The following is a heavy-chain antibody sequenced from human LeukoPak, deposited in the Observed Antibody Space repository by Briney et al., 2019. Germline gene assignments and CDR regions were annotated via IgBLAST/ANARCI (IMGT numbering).Heavy chain of an antibody. CDR1: GGSFSGYY. CDR2: INHSGST. V-gene: IGHV4-34*01. D-gene: IGHD3-9*01. Sequence: PSETLSLTCAVYGGSFSGYYWSWIRQPPGKGLEWIGEINHSGSTNYNPSLKSRVTISVDTSKNQFSLKLSSATAADTAVYYCARGTGILTGWYFDLWGRGTLVTVSS. J-gene: IGHJ2*01. CDR3: ARGTGILTGWYFDL.